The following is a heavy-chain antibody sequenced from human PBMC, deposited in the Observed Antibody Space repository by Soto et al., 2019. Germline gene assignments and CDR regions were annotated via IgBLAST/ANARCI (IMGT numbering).Heavy chain of an antibody. CDR2: INHSGST. D-gene: IGHD6-6*01. V-gene: IGHV4-34*01. CDR1: GGSFSAYY. Sequence: QVLLQQWGAGLLKPSETLSLTCAVYGGSFSAYYWSWIRQPPGKGLEWIGEINHSGSTNYNPSLXRXVXXSVDTSKNQFSLKLSSVTAADTAVYYCARTSKFEYWGQGTLVTVSS. CDR3: ARTSKFEY. J-gene: IGHJ4*02.